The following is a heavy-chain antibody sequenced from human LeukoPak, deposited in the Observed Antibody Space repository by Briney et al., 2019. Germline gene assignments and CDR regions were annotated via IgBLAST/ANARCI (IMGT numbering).Heavy chain of an antibody. Sequence: PSETLSLTCAVSGGSISSSNWWSWVRQPPGKGLEWIGEIYHSGSTNYNPSLKSRVTISVDKSKNQFSLKLSSVTAADTAVYYCARRFERDGYNPWYFDYWGQGILVTVTS. J-gene: IGHJ4*02. CDR1: GGSISSSNW. V-gene: IGHV4-4*02. CDR3: ARRFERDGYNPWYFDY. CDR2: IYHSGST. D-gene: IGHD5-24*01.